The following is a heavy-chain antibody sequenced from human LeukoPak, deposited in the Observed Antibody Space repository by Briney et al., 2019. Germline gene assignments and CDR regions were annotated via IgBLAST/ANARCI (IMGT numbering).Heavy chain of an antibody. CDR3: ARLVAGLDY. CDR2: IYPGDSDT. V-gene: IGHV5-51*01. Sequence: GESLKISCKCSGYIFTSYWSGWVRQMPGKGLEWMGIIYPGDSDTRDSPSFQCQVTISADKFITTAYLQWSSLKGPDTAMYYCARLVAGLDYWGQGTLVTVSS. CDR1: GYIFTSYW. D-gene: IGHD6-19*01. J-gene: IGHJ4*02.